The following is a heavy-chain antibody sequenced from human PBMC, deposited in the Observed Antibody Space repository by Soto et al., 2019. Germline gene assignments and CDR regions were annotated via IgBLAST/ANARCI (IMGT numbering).Heavy chain of an antibody. J-gene: IGHJ3*02. D-gene: IGHD1-26*01. Sequence: QVQLQESGPGLVKPSETLSVTCTVSGGSISSYYWSWIRQPPGKGLEWIGYIFYSGTINYNPSLTSRVTVSVDTSKNQFSLKLSSVTAADTAVYYCARVGGAPLGAFDIWGQGTMVTVSS. CDR1: GGSISSYY. CDR2: IFYSGTI. CDR3: ARVGGAPLGAFDI. V-gene: IGHV4-59*01.